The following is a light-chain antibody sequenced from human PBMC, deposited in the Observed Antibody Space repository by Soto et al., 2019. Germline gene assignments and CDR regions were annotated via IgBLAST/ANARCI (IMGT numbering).Light chain of an antibody. CDR3: AALDDSLRAVV. J-gene: IGLJ2*01. Sequence: QSVLTQSPSASGTPGQRVTISCSGSRSNIGTYTVNWYQQLPGTAPTLLIYRNHQRPSGVPDRFSGSKSGTSASLAISGPQSEDEADYYCAALDDSLRAVVFGGGTKVTVL. CDR2: RNH. CDR1: RSNIGTYT. V-gene: IGLV1-44*01.